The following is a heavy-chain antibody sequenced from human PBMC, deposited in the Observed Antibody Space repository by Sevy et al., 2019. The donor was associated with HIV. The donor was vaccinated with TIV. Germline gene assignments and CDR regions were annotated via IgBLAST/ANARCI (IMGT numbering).Heavy chain of an antibody. Sequence: GGSLRLSCAASEFTFISYNMNWVRQAPGKGLEWVSYISRDSSTMYYADSVKGRFTISRDNAEQSLYLQMNTLRDEDTAVYYCAKDFTGFYGMDVWGQGTTVTVSS. CDR3: AKDFTGFYGMDV. J-gene: IGHJ6*02. CDR2: ISRDSSTM. V-gene: IGHV3-48*02. D-gene: IGHD3-9*01. CDR1: EFTFISYN.